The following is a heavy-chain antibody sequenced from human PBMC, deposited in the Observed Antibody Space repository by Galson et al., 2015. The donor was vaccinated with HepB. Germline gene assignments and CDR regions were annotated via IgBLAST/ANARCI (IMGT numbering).Heavy chain of an antibody. V-gene: IGHV1-18*04. CDR1: FRNYG. J-gene: IGHJ2*01. CDR2: ISTDTGDT. Sequence: FRNYGISWVRQAPGQGLEWMAWISTDTGDTDYAQKFQDRVTMTTDTFTTTAYMELRSLRSDDTAVYYCARGQVRWYFDLWGRGTLVTVSS. CDR3: ARGQVRWYFDL.